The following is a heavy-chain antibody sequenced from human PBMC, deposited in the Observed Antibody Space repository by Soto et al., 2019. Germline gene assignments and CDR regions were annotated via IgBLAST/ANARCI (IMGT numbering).Heavy chain of an antibody. Sequence: QEQLVESGGGLVKPGGSLRLSCAASGFKFSDYYMSWVRQAPGKGLEWLSYISSGATNIYYADSVKGRFTVSRDDGNDVLYLQMTSLKIEDTAVYYCTTGGGPGDLWGQGTMVTVSS. D-gene: IGHD3-10*01. V-gene: IGHV3-11*01. J-gene: IGHJ3*01. CDR2: ISSGATNI. CDR3: TTGGGPGDL. CDR1: GFKFSDYY.